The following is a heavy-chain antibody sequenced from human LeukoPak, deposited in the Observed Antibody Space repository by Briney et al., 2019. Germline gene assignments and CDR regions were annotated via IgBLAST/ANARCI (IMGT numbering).Heavy chain of an antibody. CDR3: AKVVVNTNGWFHYDY. CDR1: GDIFTSHH. J-gene: IGHJ4*02. CDR2: INPSGGST. V-gene: IGHV1-46*01. Sequence: GESLKVSCKASGDIFTSHHIHWVRQAPGQGLEWMGTINPSGGSTTYAQKFQGRVTLSSDTSTTTVFLELSSLRSEDTGVYYCAKVVVNTNGWFHYDYWGQGTLVTVSS. D-gene: IGHD6-19*01.